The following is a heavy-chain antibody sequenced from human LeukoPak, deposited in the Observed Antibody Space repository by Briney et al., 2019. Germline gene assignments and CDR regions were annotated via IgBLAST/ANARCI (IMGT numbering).Heavy chain of an antibody. CDR2: ISSSSSYI. CDR1: GFTLSSYS. CDR3: ARYALAPFDY. V-gene: IGHV3-21*01. J-gene: IGHJ4*02. Sequence: GGSLRLSCAASGFTLSSYSMNWVRQAPGKGLEWVSSISSSSSYIYYANSVKGRFTISRDNAKNSLYLQMNSLRAEDTAVYYCARYALAPFDYWGQGTLVTVSS.